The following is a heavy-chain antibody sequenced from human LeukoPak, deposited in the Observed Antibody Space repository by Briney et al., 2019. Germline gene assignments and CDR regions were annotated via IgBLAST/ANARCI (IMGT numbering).Heavy chain of an antibody. CDR1: GFTFSSYE. CDR2: ISGSGGST. V-gene: IGHV3-23*01. CDR3: AKAPYYYDSNGYYPSWYFDY. Sequence: GGSLRLSCAASGFTFSSYEMNWVRQAPGKGLEWVSAISGSGGSTYYADSVKGRFTISRDNSKNTLYLQMNSLRAEDTAVYYCAKAPYYYDSNGYYPSWYFDYWGQGTLVTVSS. D-gene: IGHD3-22*01. J-gene: IGHJ4*02.